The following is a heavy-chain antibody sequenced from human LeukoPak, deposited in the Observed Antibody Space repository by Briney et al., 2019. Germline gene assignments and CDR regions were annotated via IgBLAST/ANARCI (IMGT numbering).Heavy chain of an antibody. J-gene: IGHJ4*02. CDR2: ISGDGDST. CDR1: GFIFSSYA. V-gene: IGHV3-23*01. Sequence: PGGSLRLSCAASGFIFSSYAMNWVRQAPGKGLEWVSAISGDGDSTYYADSVKGRFTISRDNSKNTLYLQMNSLRAEDTAVYYCAKAPGYSGYSSGSTNYFDYWGQGTLVTVSS. D-gene: IGHD6-19*01. CDR3: AKAPGYSGYSSGSTNYFDY.